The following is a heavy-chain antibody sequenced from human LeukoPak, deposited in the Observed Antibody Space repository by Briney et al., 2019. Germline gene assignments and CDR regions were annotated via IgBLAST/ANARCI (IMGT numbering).Heavy chain of an antibody. J-gene: IGHJ4*02. CDR2: ITSSGSTK. Sequence: GGSLRLSCAASGVIFSRYEMNWVRQAPGKGLEWISYITSSGSTKFYADSVKGRFTISRDNAKSSLSLQMNSLTAADTGVYFCAGEASGGTWSYFDFWGQGSLVTVSS. CDR1: GVIFSRYE. D-gene: IGHD6-13*01. CDR3: AGEASGGTWSYFDF. V-gene: IGHV3-48*03.